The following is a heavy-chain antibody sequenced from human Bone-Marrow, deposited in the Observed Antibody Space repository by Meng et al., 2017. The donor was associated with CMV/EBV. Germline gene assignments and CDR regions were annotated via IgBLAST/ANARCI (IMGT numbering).Heavy chain of an antibody. CDR3: AREVGSGCFDP. CDR2: IYSNGKT. CDR1: DCSSSKYC. J-gene: IGHJ5*02. V-gene: IGHV4-4*07. Sequence: SGTCSICDCSSSKYCWSWVKRLDGKGLEWNRGIYSNGKTNYNTTIKSRVTMSVDTSKNQFSLKLSYVTAADTAVYYCAREVGSGCFDPWGQGTLVTVSS. D-gene: IGHD1-26*01.